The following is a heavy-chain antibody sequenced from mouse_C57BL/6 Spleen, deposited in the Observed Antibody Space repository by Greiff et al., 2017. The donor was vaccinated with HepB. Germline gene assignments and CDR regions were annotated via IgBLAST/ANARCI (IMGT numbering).Heavy chain of an antibody. D-gene: IGHD2-5*01. Sequence: EVKLVESGPGLVKPSQSLSLTCSVTGYSITSGYYWNWIRQFPGNKLEWMGYISYDGSNNYNPSLKNRISITRDTSKNQFFLKLNSVTTEDTATYYCARDSNYGLDYWGQGTTLTVSS. V-gene: IGHV3-6*01. CDR3: ARDSNYGLDY. CDR2: ISYDGSN. J-gene: IGHJ2*01. CDR1: GYSITSGYY.